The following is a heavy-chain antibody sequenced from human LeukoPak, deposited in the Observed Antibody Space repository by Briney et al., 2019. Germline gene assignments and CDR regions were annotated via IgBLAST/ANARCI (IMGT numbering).Heavy chain of an antibody. J-gene: IGHJ4*02. CDR3: ARDGTSTDDY. Sequence: GAPVKVSCKASGYTFSGYFMHWVRQAPGQGLEWMGWISGNNDNPNYGQKFQGRFTVTTDSSTSTAYMELRNLRSDDTAVYYCARDGTSTDDYWGQGTLVTVSP. V-gene: IGHV1-18*04. D-gene: IGHD2-2*01. CDR2: ISGNNDNP. CDR1: GYTFSGYF.